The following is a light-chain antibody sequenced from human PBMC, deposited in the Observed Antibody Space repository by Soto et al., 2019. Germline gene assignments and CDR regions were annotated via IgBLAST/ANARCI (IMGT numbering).Light chain of an antibody. Sequence: DIQMTQSPSTLSASVGDRVTITCRASQSISSWLAWYQQKPGKAPKILIYDASSLESGVPSRFSGSGSGTDFTLTISSLQPEDFETYYCQQSYSTPRTFGQGTKVDIK. CDR1: QSISSW. J-gene: IGKJ1*01. V-gene: IGKV1-5*01. CDR3: QQSYSTPRT. CDR2: DAS.